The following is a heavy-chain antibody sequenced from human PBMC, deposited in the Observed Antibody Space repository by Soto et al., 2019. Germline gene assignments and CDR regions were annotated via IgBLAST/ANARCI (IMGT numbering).Heavy chain of an antibody. J-gene: IGHJ5*02. CDR3: AKDSSSWSAAGWFDP. CDR2: ISWNSGSI. D-gene: IGHD6-13*01. V-gene: IGHV3-9*01. Sequence: GGSLRLSCAASGFTFDDYAMHWVRQAPGKGLEWVSGISWNSGSIGYADSVKGRFTISRDNAKNSLYLQMNSLRAEDTALYYCAKDSSSWSAAGWFDPWGQGTLVTVSS. CDR1: GFTFDDYA.